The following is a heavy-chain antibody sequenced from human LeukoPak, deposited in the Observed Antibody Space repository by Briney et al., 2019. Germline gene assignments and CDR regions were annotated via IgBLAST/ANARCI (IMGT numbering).Heavy chain of an antibody. Sequence: ASVTVSCKASGYTFTGYYMHWVRQAPGQGLEWMGWINPDSDGTNYAQKFQGRVTMTRDTSISTAYMELSRLRSDDTAVYYCARVGAAAGSFDYWGQGTLVTVYS. CDR1: GYTFTGYY. V-gene: IGHV1-2*02. CDR2: INPDSDGT. CDR3: ARVGAAAGSFDY. J-gene: IGHJ4*02. D-gene: IGHD6-13*01.